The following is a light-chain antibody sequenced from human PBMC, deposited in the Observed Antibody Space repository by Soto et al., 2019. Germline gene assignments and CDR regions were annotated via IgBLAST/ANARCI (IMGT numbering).Light chain of an antibody. CDR3: QQSHSSPLS. CDR1: QSTVRN. V-gene: IGKV1-39*01. CDR2: TAS. Sequence: DIQMTQSPSAMSASVGDKFTITCRASQSTVRNLNWYQQKPGKAPELLIYTASNLESGVPSRFSGSGSGTDFALTISSLQPEDSAVYYCQQSHSSPLSFGGGTKVDIK. J-gene: IGKJ4*01.